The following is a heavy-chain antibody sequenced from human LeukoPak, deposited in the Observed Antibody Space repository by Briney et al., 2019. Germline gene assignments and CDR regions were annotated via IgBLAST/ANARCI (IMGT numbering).Heavy chain of an antibody. D-gene: IGHD3-10*01. V-gene: IGHV3-21*04. CDR1: GFTFSSYS. CDR3: AKARLLWFGELTNIDAFDI. CDR2: ISSSSSYI. J-gene: IGHJ3*02. Sequence: GGSLRLSCAASGFTFSSYSMNWVRQAPGKGLEWVSSISSSSSYIYYADSVKGRFTISRDNAKNSLYLQMNSLRAEDTAVYYCAKARLLWFGELTNIDAFDIWGQGTMVTVSS.